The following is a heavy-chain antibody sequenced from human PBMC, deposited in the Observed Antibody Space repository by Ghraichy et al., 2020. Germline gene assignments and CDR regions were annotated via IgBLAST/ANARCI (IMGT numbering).Heavy chain of an antibody. D-gene: IGHD4-17*01. CDR3: AREGTTVTTGTLDY. Sequence: SETLSLTCTVSGGSISSYYWSWIRQPAGKGLEWIGRIYTSGSTNYNPSLKSRVTMSVDTSKNQFSLKLSSVTAADTAVYYCAREGTTVTTGTLDYWGQGTLVTVSS. CDR2: IYTSGST. J-gene: IGHJ4*02. V-gene: IGHV4-4*07. CDR1: GGSISSYY.